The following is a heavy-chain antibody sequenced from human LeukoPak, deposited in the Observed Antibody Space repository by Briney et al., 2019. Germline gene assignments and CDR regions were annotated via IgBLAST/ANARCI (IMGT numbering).Heavy chain of an antibody. CDR1: GFTVSSSY. CDR2: IYTGGST. J-gene: IGHJ3*02. CDR3: ARLSWNDRADAFDI. V-gene: IGHV3-53*01. Sequence: GGSLRLSCAASGFTVSSSYMSWVHQAPGKGLEWVSVIYTGGSTYYADSVKGRFTISRDNSKNTVYFQMNSLRVDDTAVYYCARLSWNDRADAFDIWGQGTMVTVSS. D-gene: IGHD1-1*01.